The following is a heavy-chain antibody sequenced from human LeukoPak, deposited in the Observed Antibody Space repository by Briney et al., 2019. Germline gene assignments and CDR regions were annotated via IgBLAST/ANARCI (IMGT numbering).Heavy chain of an antibody. J-gene: IGHJ6*03. CDR3: AKGLRTGVGPYKGYHYYMDV. V-gene: IGHV3-23*01. D-gene: IGHD3-10*01. CDR2: INDNGAGT. CDR1: GFTFSSYA. Sequence: GGSLRLSCAASGFTFSSYAMSWVRQAPGKGLKWVSTINDNGAGTYYADSVKGRFTISRDNSYNTMSLQMNSLRDEDAGVYYCAKGLRTGVGPYKGYHYYMDVWGKGTTVTVPS.